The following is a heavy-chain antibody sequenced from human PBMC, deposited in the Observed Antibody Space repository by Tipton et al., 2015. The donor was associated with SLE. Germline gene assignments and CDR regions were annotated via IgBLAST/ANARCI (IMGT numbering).Heavy chain of an antibody. CDR2: IYYSGST. D-gene: IGHD3-22*01. V-gene: IGHV4-39*07. CDR3: AREHFYESSGYYLGFYYFDY. Sequence: PGLVKPSETLSLTCTVSGGSISSSSYYWDWIRQPPGKGLEWIGNIYYSGSTYYSPSLKSRVTISIDTSKNQFSLKLNSVTAADTAVYYCAREHFYESSGYYLGFYYFDYWGQGTLVTVSS. CDR1: GGSISSSSYY. J-gene: IGHJ4*02.